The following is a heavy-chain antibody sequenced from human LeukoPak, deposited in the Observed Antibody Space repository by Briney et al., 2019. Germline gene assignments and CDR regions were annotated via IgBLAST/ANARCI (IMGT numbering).Heavy chain of an antibody. J-gene: IGHJ4*02. CDR3: ATGTNWNDGNFDY. D-gene: IGHD1-20*01. CDR1: GYTFIAYY. V-gene: IGHV1-2*02. Sequence: GASVKVSCRASGYTFIAYYMHWVRQAPGQGLEWMGWINPNSGGTHYAQKFQGRVTMTRVTSISTAYMELMRLTSDDTAVYYCATGTNWNDGNFDYWGQGSLVTVSS. CDR2: INPNSGGT.